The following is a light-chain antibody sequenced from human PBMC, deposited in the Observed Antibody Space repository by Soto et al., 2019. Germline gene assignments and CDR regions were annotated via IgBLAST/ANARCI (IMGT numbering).Light chain of an antibody. CDR1: ETISSDK. CDR2: GTF. J-gene: IGKJ1*01. CDR3: QQFGSWT. V-gene: IGKV3-20*01. Sequence: EIVLTQSPGTLSVSPGERATLSCRASETISSDKLAWYQQKPGQPPSLLIYGTFSRATGIPDRFSGSGSWTDFTLTISRLEPEDSAIYYCQQFGSWTFGQGTKVEI.